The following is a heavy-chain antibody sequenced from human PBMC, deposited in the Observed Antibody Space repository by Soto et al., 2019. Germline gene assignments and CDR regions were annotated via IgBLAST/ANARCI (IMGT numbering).Heavy chain of an antibody. D-gene: IGHD3-16*01. CDR1: GFTFCSYA. CDR3: AKDLGDTPKLLYYFDY. J-gene: IGHJ4*02. V-gene: IGHV3-23*01. Sequence: EVQLLESGGGLVQPGGSLRLSCAASGFTFCSYAMSWVRQAPGKGLEWVSAISGSGGSTYYADSVKGRFTISRDNSKNTLYLQTNSLRAEDTAVYYCAKDLGDTPKLLYYFDYWGQGALVTVSS. CDR2: ISGSGGST.